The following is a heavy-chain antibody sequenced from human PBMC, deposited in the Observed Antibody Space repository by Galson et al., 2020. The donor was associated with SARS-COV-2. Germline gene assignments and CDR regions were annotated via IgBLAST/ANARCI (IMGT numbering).Heavy chain of an antibody. CDR2: IYHSGST. Sequence: SETLSLTCAVSGGSISTGAYSWTWIRQPPGKGLEWIGYIYHSGSTYYNPSLNSRVTISLDRSKNQFSLKLTSVTAADTAVYYCASRPYYCSGSYSFDYWGQGILVTVSS. J-gene: IGHJ4*02. CDR3: ASRPYYCSGSYSFDY. CDR1: GGSISTGAYS. V-gene: IGHV4-30-2*01. D-gene: IGHD3-10*01.